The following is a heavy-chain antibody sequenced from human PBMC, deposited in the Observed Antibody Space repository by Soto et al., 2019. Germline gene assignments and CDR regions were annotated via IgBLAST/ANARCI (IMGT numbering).Heavy chain of an antibody. J-gene: IGHJ5*02. Sequence: PSETLSLTCTVSAGSITTSYWSWIRQPLGKALEWIGYISYRGSTNYNPSLKSRLTISIDTSKSQISLKLTSMTTADTAVYYRASSGIVGREVNTWFDPWGQGTLVPVSS. CDR1: AGSITTSY. CDR3: ASSGIVGREVNTWFDP. V-gene: IGHV4-59*01. CDR2: ISYRGST. D-gene: IGHD3-22*01.